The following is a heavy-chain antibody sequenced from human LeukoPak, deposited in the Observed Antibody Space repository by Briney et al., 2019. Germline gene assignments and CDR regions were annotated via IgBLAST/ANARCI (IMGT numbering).Heavy chain of an antibody. CDR3: ARGPWSGYFLFDP. Sequence: PGGSLRLSCAASGFTFSSYWMSWVRQAPGRGLEWVANINQDGSEKYYVDSVEGRFTISRENAKNSLYLQMNSLRAEDTAVYYCARGPWSGYFLFDPWGQGTLVTVSS. D-gene: IGHD3-3*01. CDR2: INQDGSEK. V-gene: IGHV3-7*01. J-gene: IGHJ5*02. CDR1: GFTFSSYW.